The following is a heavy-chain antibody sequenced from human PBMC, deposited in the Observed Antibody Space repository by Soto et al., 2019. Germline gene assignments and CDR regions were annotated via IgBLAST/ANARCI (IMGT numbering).Heavy chain of an antibody. CDR2: ISGSGVRT. Sequence: PAGCLRHSCAASGFTFTDDAMSWARQAPGKGLEWVSTISGSGVRTYYADSVKGRFTISRDNSKNTLDLQMNSLRAEDTAIYYCAKDHAREQFVRGENWFDSWGQGTLVTVSS. J-gene: IGHJ5*01. CDR3: AKDHAREQFVRGENWFDS. CDR1: GFTFTDDA. V-gene: IGHV3-23*01. D-gene: IGHD6-6*01.